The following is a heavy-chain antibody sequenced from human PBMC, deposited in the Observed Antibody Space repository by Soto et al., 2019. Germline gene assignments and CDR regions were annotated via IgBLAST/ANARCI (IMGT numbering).Heavy chain of an antibody. J-gene: IGHJ5*02. V-gene: IGHV4-31*03. CDR3: ARGGGEDIYFGP. CDR2: VFHSGST. Sequence: QVQLQESGPGLLKPSQTLSLTCTVSRGSINSGGYYWHWIRQHPGKGLEWIGYVFHSGSTYYNPSCRSRVTSWMDTSKNQFALTLSSVTAADSAIYYCARGGGEDIYFGPWGQGTLVTVSS. CDR1: RGSINSGGYY. D-gene: IGHD3-16*01.